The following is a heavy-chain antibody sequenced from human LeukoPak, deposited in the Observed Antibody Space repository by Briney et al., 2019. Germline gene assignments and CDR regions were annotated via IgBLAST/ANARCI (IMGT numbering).Heavy chain of an antibody. Sequence: SETLSLTCTVSGGSISSSYYYWGWIRQPPGKGLEWIGSIYYSGSTYYNPSLKSRVTISVDTSKNQFSLKLSSVTAADTAVYYCARRRLRPSIDYWGQGTLVTVSS. D-gene: IGHD4-17*01. V-gene: IGHV4-39*01. J-gene: IGHJ4*02. CDR3: ARRRLRPSIDY. CDR2: IYYSGST. CDR1: GGSISSSYYY.